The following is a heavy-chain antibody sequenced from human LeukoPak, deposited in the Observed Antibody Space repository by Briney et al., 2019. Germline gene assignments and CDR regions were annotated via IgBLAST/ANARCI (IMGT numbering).Heavy chain of an antibody. D-gene: IGHD2-15*01. J-gene: IGHJ5*02. V-gene: IGHV4-4*02. CDR3: ARPLSLVYCSGGSCYGRGAWFDR. Sequence: PSGTLSLTCAVSGGSISSSNWWSWVRQPPGKGLEWIGQMYHSGRTNYNPSLKRLHPISVDKPKHQFSLKLQSVTAAHTAVYYDARPLSLVYCSGGSCYGRGAWFDRWGQGTLVTVSS. CDR2: MYHSGRT. CDR1: GGSISSSNW.